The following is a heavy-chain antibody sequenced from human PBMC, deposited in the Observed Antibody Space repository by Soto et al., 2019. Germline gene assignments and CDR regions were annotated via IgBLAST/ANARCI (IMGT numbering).Heavy chain of an antibody. D-gene: IGHD6-13*01. J-gene: IGHJ6*02. CDR2: IWYDGSNK. CDR1: GFTFSSYG. V-gene: IGHV3-33*01. Sequence: QVQLVESGGGVVQPGRSLRLSCAASGFTFSSYGMHWVRQAPGKGLEWVAVIWYDGSNKYYADSVKGRFTISRDNSKNTLYLQMNSLRAEDTAVYYCARGSSWPKVSVYYYGMDVWGQGTTVTVSS. CDR3: ARGSSWPKVSVYYYGMDV.